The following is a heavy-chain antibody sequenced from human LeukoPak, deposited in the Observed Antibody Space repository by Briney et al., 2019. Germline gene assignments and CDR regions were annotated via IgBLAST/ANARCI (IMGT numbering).Heavy chain of an antibody. J-gene: IGHJ4*02. V-gene: IGHV4-39*01. Sequence: SETLSLTCTVSGGSFSGYYWSWIRQPPGKGLEWIGSIYYSGSTYYNPSLKSRVTLSVDTSKNQFSLRLSSVTAADMAVYYCARHVRTITVTTLDYWGQGTLVTVSS. CDR1: GGSFSGYY. CDR3: ARHVRTITVTTLDY. CDR2: IYYSGST. D-gene: IGHD4-17*01.